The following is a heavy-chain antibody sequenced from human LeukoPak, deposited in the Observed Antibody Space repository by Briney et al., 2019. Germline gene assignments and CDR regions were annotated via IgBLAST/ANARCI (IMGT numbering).Heavy chain of an antibody. Sequence: GRSLRLSCAASGFTFSSYGMHWVRQAPGKGLEWAAVISYDGSNKYYADSVKGRFTISRDNSKNTLYLQMNSLRAEDTAVYYCAKVGYSSGQSIDYWGQGTLVTVSS. D-gene: IGHD6-19*01. CDR2: ISYDGSNK. J-gene: IGHJ4*02. V-gene: IGHV3-30*18. CDR3: AKVGYSSGQSIDY. CDR1: GFTFSSYG.